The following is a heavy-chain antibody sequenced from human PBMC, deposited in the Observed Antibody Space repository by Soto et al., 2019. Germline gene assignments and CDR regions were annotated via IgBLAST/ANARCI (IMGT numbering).Heavy chain of an antibody. CDR2: IYYSGST. CDR3: ARQGSSGWFFGDAFDI. CDR1: GGSISSYY. Sequence: SETLSLTCTVSGGSISSYYWIWIRQPPGKGLEWIGYIYYSGSTNYNPSLKSRVTISVDTSKNQFSLKLSSVTAADTAVYYCARQGSSGWFFGDAFDIWGQGTMVTVSS. J-gene: IGHJ3*02. V-gene: IGHV4-59*08. D-gene: IGHD6-19*01.